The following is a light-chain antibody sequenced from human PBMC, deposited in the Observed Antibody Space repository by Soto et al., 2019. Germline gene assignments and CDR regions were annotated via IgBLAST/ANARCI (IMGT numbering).Light chain of an antibody. CDR1: QSVNRN. Sequence: EFVWTQSPGTLSLSPGERATLSCRASQSVNRNLAWYQQKPGQAPRLLIYAASTRATGIPARFSGSGSGTDFTLTISSLQPEDFATYYCQQSYSTPITFGQGTRLEI. CDR2: AAS. CDR3: QQSYSTPIT. V-gene: IGKV3-15*01. J-gene: IGKJ5*01.